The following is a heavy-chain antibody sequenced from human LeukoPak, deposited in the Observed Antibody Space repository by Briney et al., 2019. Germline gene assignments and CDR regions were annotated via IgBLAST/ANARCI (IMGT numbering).Heavy chain of an antibody. CDR1: GYTFTGYC. CDR2: INPKSGGT. V-gene: IGHV1-2*02. D-gene: IGHD3-3*01. CDR3: ARDMGYYDFWSGFDY. J-gene: IGHJ4*02. Sequence: ASVKVSCKASGYTFTGYCMHWVRQAPGQGLEWMGWINPKSGGTNYAQKFQGRVTMTRDTSISTTYMELSRLRSDDTAVYYCARDMGYYDFWSGFDYWGQGTLVTVSS.